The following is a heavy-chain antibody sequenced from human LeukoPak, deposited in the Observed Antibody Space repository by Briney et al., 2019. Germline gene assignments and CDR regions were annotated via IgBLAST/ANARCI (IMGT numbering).Heavy chain of an antibody. CDR1: GGSISSSSYY. V-gene: IGHV4-39*01. J-gene: IGHJ6*03. CDR3: ARQIKLFPAARYYYYMDV. CDR2: IYYSGST. Sequence: PSETLSLTCTVSGGSISSSSYYWGWIRQPPGKGLEWIGSIYYSGSTYYNPSLKGRVTISVDTSKNQFSLKLSSVTAADTAVYYCARQIKLFPAARYYYYMDVWGKGTTVTISS. D-gene: IGHD2-2*01.